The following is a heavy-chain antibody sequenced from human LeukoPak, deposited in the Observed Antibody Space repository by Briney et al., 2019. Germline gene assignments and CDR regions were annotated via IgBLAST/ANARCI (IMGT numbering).Heavy chain of an antibody. D-gene: IGHD3-9*01. V-gene: IGHV4-34*01. J-gene: IGHJ5*02. Sequence: SETLSLTCAVYGGSFSGYYWSWIRKPPGKGLEWIGEINHSGSTNYNPSPKSRVTISVDTSKNQFSLKLSSVTAADTAVYYCARGLGLRYFDWSKNWFDPRGQGTLVTVSS. CDR2: INHSGST. CDR3: ARGLGLRYFDWSKNWFDP. CDR1: GGSFSGYY.